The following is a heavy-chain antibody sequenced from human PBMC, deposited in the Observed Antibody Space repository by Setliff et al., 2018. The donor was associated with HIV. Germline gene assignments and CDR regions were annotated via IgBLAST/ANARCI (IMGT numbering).Heavy chain of an antibody. D-gene: IGHD6-13*01. CDR3: ARARGSSGWYDWFDP. J-gene: IGHJ5*02. Sequence: SETLSLTCSVSGASIGSSHYYWGWIRQPPGKGLEWVASIYYNGSPFYNPSLKSRVTISVDTSKNQFSLNLSSLTAADTAVYYCARARGSSGWYDWFDPWGQGTLVTVAS. CDR1: GASIGSSHYY. V-gene: IGHV4-39*01. CDR2: IYYNGSP.